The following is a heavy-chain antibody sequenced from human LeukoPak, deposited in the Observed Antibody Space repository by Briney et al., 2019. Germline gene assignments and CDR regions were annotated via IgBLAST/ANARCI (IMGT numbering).Heavy chain of an antibody. CDR1: RFLFSSYG. Sequence: QPGVSLRLSCAASRFLFSSYGMHWVRQAPGRGLEGVAIISYHGSNNYCADSVKGRFTISRDNAKNSLDLQMNSVRTEDTAIYYCARESGGFCSSTVWYEYGYFDLWGRGTLVTVSS. V-gene: IGHV3-30*03. J-gene: IGHJ2*01. CDR3: ARESGGFCSSTVWYEYGYFDL. CDR2: ISYHGSNN. D-gene: IGHD2-2*01.